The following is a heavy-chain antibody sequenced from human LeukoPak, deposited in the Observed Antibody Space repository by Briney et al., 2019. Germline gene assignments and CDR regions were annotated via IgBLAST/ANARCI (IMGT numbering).Heavy chain of an antibody. Sequence: SETLSLTCTVSGGSISSYYWSWIRQPPGKGLEWIGYIYYSGSTNYNLSLKSRVTISVDTSKNQFSLKLSSVTAADTAVYYCARAIAVAGRRRDFDYWGQGTLVTVSS. D-gene: IGHD6-19*01. V-gene: IGHV4-59*01. J-gene: IGHJ4*02. CDR3: ARAIAVAGRRRDFDY. CDR2: IYYSGST. CDR1: GGSISSYY.